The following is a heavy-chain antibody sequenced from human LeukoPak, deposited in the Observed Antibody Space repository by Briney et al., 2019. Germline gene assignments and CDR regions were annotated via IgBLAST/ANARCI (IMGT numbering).Heavy chain of an antibody. Sequence: SETLSLTCTVSGDSISNYYWSWIRQPPGKGLEWIGYIYYSGSTNYNPSLKSRVTISVDTSKNRSSLKLSSVTAADTAVYYCARRHYDSSAYDDWGQGALVTVSS. CDR2: IYYSGST. D-gene: IGHD3-22*01. CDR3: ARRHYDSSAYDD. J-gene: IGHJ4*02. CDR1: GDSISNYY. V-gene: IGHV4-59*01.